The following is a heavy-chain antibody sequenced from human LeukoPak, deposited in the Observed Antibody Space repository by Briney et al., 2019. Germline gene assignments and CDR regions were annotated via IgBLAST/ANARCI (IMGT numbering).Heavy chain of an antibody. J-gene: IGHJ2*01. D-gene: IGHD3-3*01. CDR2: ISDSGNST. V-gene: IGHV3-23*01. CDR1: GFTFYTSA. Sequence: GGALRLSCAASGFTFYTSAMNWVRQAPGKGLEWVSSISDSGNSTFYADSVKGRFTISRDNSKNTLYLQMNSLRAEDTAVYHCERYDFILISYFDLWGRGALVTVSS. CDR3: ERYDFILISYFDL.